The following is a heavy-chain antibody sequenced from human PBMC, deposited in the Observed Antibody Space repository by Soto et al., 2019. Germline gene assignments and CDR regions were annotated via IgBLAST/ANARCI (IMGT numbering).Heavy chain of an antibody. CDR2: IYPDDSDI. CDR3: ARQYGSGSFDY. D-gene: IGHD3-10*01. Sequence: GESLKISCKGSGYSFAIYWIGWVRQMPGKGLEWMGIIYPDDSDIRYSPSFQGQVTVSADKSISTDYLQWSSLKASDTAIYYCARQYGSGSFDYWGQGTLVTVSS. V-gene: IGHV5-51*01. J-gene: IGHJ4*02. CDR1: GYSFAIYW.